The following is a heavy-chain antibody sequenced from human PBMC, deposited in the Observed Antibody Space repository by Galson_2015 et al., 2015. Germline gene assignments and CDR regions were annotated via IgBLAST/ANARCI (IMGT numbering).Heavy chain of an antibody. CDR2: ILYDGSNK. V-gene: IGHV3-33*01. D-gene: IGHD3-10*01. CDR3: ARDLDYYGSGRVFDY. Sequence: SLRLSCAASGFTFSSYGMRWVRQAPGKGLEWVAVILYDGSNKYYADSVKGRFTISRDNSKNTLYLQMNSLRAEDTAVYYCARDLDYYGSGRVFDYWGQGTLVTVSS. J-gene: IGHJ4*02. CDR1: GFTFSSYG.